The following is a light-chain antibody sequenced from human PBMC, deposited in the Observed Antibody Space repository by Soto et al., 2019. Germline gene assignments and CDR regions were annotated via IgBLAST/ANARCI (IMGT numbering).Light chain of an antibody. J-gene: IGKJ1*01. Sequence: EMVLTQSPGTLSLSPGDRATLACRASQSVNGPSLAWYQQKSGQAPRLLIYGASIRATGIPDRFSGSGSGADFNLTINRLDPEALAVYYCQQYGSSLRTFGHGTKVDIK. CDR2: GAS. V-gene: IGKV3-20*01. CDR3: QQYGSSLRT. CDR1: QSVNGPS.